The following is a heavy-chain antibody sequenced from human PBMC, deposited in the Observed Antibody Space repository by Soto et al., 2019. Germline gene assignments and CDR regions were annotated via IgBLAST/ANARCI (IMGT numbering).Heavy chain of an antibody. Sequence: QITLKESGPTLVKPTQALTLTCTFSGCSFSTSGVGVGWIRPPTGKALEWFALIYWDDDTRYSPSLKSRFTITKHSSKHHVVLRTTIIAPADTATYYRAPSVWLGGHSWFGHWGQGGLVTVSS. CDR3: APSVWLGGHSWFGH. J-gene: IGHJ5*02. D-gene: IGHD3-10*01. CDR2: IYWDDDT. V-gene: IGHV2-5*02. CDR1: GCSFSTSGVG.